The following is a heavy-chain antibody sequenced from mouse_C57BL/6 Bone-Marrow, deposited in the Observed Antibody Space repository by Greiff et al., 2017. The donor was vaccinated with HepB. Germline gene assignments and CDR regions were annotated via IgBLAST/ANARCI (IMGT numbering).Heavy chain of an antibody. D-gene: IGHD1-1*01. J-gene: IGHJ3*01. CDR2: INPGSGYT. Sequence: QVQLQQSGAELAKPGASVRLSCKASGYTFTTYWMHWVKQRPGQGLDWIGYINPGSGYTKYNQKFKDKATLTADKSSSTAYMQLSSLTYEDSAVYFCARDYGSYGFSYWGQGTLGTVSA. CDR3: ARDYGSYGFSY. CDR1: GYTFTTYW. V-gene: IGHV1-7*01.